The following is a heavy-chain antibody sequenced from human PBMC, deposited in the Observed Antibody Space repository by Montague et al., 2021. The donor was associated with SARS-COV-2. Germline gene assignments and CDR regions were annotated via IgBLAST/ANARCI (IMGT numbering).Heavy chain of an antibody. Sequence: SLRLSCAASGFTVSSNYMSWVRQAPGKGLEWVSVIYSGGSTYYADSVKGRFTISRHNSKNTLYLHMNSLRAEDTAVYHCARTFMSDAFDIWGQGTMVTVSS. CDR3: ARTFMSDAFDI. V-gene: IGHV3-53*04. CDR2: IYSGGST. D-gene: IGHD3-16*01. J-gene: IGHJ3*02. CDR1: GFTVSSNY.